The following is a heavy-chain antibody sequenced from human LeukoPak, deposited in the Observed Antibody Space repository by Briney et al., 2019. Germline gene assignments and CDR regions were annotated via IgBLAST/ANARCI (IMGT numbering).Heavy chain of an antibody. CDR2: IYPGDSDT. CDR3: ARQTRRNYYDSSGYYVDY. CDR1: GYSFTSYW. J-gene: IGHJ4*02. V-gene: IGHV5-51*01. Sequence: GESLKISCKGSGYSFTSYWIGWVRQMPGKGLEWMGIIYPGDSDTRYSPSFQGQVTISADKSISTAYLQWSSLKASDTAMYYCARQTRRNYYDSSGYYVDYWGQGTLVTVSS. D-gene: IGHD3-22*01.